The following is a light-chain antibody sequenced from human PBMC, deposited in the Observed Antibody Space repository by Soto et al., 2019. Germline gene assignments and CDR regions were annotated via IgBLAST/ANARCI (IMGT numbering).Light chain of an antibody. V-gene: IGKV1-39*01. CDR3: QQSYSTPPWT. CDR2: AAS. J-gene: IGKJ1*01. Sequence: IQMTKSPSTLSASVGDRVTITCRASQSISSYLNWYQQKPGKAPKLLIYAASSLQSGVPSRFSGSGSGTDFTLTISSLKPEDFAIYYCQQSYSTPPWTFGQGTKVDIK. CDR1: QSISSY.